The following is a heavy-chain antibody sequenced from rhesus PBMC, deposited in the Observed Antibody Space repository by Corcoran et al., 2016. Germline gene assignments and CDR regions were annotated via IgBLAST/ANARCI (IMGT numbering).Heavy chain of an antibody. CDR2: IYGSSGST. D-gene: IGHD6-31*01. J-gene: IGHJ4*01. CDR1: GGSISRGNG. CDR3: ARETYSSGWMFDY. V-gene: IGHV4S7*01. Sequence: QVQLQESGPGVVKPSETLSLTCAVSGGSISRGNGWSGRRPPPGEGPGGLEWFGYIYGSSGSTNYNPSLKNRVTISKDASKNQFSLKPSSVTAADTAVYYCARETYSSGWMFDYWGQGVLVTVSS.